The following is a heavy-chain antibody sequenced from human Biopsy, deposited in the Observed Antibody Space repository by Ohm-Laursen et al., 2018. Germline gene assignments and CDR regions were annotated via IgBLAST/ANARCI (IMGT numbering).Heavy chain of an antibody. D-gene: IGHD3-9*01. V-gene: IGHV1-24*01. CDR1: EYTLTELP. J-gene: IGHJ1*01. CDR3: ATKLTGYFHH. CDR2: FDPEHGET. Sequence: ASVKVSCKVSEYTLTELPMHWVRQAPGKGLEWMGGFDPEHGETLYAQKFQGRVTMTEDTSTDTAYMELSSLRSDDTAVYYCATKLTGYFHHWGQGTLVIVSS.